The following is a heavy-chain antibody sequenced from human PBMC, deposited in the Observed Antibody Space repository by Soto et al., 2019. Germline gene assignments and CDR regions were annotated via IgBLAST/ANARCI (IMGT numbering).Heavy chain of an antibody. J-gene: IGHJ6*02. V-gene: IGHV3-11*01. CDR1: GLTISDYY. CDR2: ISSVGTTT. D-gene: IGHD3-10*01. CDR3: AKDQEGSGSHWLGYNYYGMDV. Sequence: GGSLRLSCEASGLTISDYYMSWVRQAPGKGLEWVSYISSVGTTTYYADSVKGRFPISMDNAKNSLYLQMNSLRAEDTAVYLCAKDQEGSGSHWLGYNYYGMDVWGQGTTVTVSS.